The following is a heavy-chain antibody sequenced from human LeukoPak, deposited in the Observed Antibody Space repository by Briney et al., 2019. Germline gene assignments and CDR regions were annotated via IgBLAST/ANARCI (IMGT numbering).Heavy chain of an antibody. CDR3: ARGTYGYLFDY. J-gene: IGHJ4*02. V-gene: IGHV3-53*01. CDR1: GFTVSSNY. CDR2: IYSGGST. Sequence: GSLRLSCAASGFTVSSNYMSWVRQAPGKGLEWVSVIYSGGSTYYADSVKGRFTISRDNSKNTLYLQMNSLRAEDTAVYYCARGTYGYLFDYWGQGTLVTVSS. D-gene: IGHD5-24*01.